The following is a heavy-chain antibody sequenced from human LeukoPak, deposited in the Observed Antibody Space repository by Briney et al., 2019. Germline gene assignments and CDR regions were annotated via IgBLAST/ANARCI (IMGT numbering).Heavy chain of an antibody. CDR2: IYTSGST. V-gene: IGHV4-4*07. CDR3: ARYYYHSSGYYYFDY. Sequence: SETLSLTCTVSGGSISSYYWSWIRHPAGKGLEWIGRIYTSGSTNYNPSLKSRVAMSVDTSKNQFSLKLSSVTAADTAVYYCARYYYHSSGYYYFDYWGQGTLVTVSP. J-gene: IGHJ4*02. CDR1: GGSISSYY. D-gene: IGHD3-22*01.